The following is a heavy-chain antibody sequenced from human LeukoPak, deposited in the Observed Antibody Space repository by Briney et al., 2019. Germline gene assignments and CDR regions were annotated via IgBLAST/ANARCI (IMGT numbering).Heavy chain of an antibody. CDR2: IYYSGST. V-gene: IGHV4-39*07. J-gene: IGHJ5*02. Sequence: SGTLSLTCAVSGGSISSSSYYWGWIRQPPGKGLGWIGSIYYSGSTYYNPSLKSRVTISVDTSKNQFSLKLSSVTAADTAVYYCAKDWSGIVGANWFDPWGQGTLVTVSS. CDR3: AKDWSGIVGANWFDP. CDR1: GGSISSSSYY. D-gene: IGHD1-26*01.